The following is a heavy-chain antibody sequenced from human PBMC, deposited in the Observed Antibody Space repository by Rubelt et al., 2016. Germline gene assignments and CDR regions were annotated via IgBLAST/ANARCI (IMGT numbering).Heavy chain of an antibody. CDR1: GYTFTNFA. CDR3: ARFWGSFYPYFDS. D-gene: IGHD3-16*01. V-gene: IGHV1-18*01. Sequence: VKKPEASVKVSCKASGYTFTNFAMSWVRQAPGQGLEWMGWISTYNRNTNYTQKLQGRVTMTIDTSTSTAYMELRSLRSDDTAVYYCARFWGSFYPYFDSWGQGTLVTVSS. J-gene: IGHJ4*02. CDR2: ISTYNRNT.